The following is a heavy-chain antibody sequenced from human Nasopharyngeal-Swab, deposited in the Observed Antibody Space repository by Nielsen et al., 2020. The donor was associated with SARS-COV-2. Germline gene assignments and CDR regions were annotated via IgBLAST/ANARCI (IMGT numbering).Heavy chain of an antibody. CDR2: IDPSDSYT. V-gene: IGHV5-10-1*01. CDR1: EYSFTSYW. CDR3: ARQGQQWLVNYYYYGMDV. D-gene: IGHD6-19*01. Sequence: GESLKISCKGSEYSFTSYWISWVRQMPGKGLEWMGRIDPSDSYTNYSPSFQGHVTISADKSISTAYLQWSSLKASDTAMYYCARQGQQWLVNYYYYGMDVWGQGTTVTVSS. J-gene: IGHJ6*02.